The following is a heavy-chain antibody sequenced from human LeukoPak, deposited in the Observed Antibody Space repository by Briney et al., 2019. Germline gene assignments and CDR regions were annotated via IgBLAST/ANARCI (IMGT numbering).Heavy chain of an antibody. CDR1: GGSFSGYY. D-gene: IGHD3-16*01. J-gene: IGHJ4*02. V-gene: IGHV4-34*01. CDR2: VNHSGST. Sequence: SETLSLTCAVYGGSFSGYYWSWIRQPPGKGLEWIGEVNHSGSTNYNPSLKSRVTISVDTSKNQFFLKLSPVTAADTAVYYCARDSGGGGYWGQGTLVTVSS. CDR3: ARDSGGGGY.